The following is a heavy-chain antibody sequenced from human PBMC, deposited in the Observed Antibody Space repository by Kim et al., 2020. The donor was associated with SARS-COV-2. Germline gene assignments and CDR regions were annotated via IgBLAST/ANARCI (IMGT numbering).Heavy chain of an antibody. D-gene: IGHD3-10*01. CDR1: GGSISSSSYY. Sequence: SETLSLTCTVSGGSISSSSYYWGWIRQPPGKGLEWIGSIYYSGSTYYNPSLKSRVTISVDTSKNQFSLKLSSVTAADTAVYYCASSRRGYYGSGSSWFDPWGQGTLVTVSS. J-gene: IGHJ5*02. V-gene: IGHV4-39*07. CDR2: IYYSGST. CDR3: ASSRRGYYGSGSSWFDP.